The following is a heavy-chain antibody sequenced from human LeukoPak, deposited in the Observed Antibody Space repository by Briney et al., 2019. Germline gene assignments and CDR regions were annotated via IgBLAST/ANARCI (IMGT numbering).Heavy chain of an antibody. D-gene: IGHD3-3*01. V-gene: IGHV4-59*08. Sequence: SETLSLTCTVSGGSISSYYWSWIRQPPGKGLEWIGYIYYSGSTNYNPSLKSRVAISVDTSKNQFSLKLSSVTAADTAVYYCARHLSWYYDFWSGYSLWFDPWGQGILVPVSS. J-gene: IGHJ5*02. CDR1: GGSISSYY. CDR3: ARHLSWYYDFWSGYSLWFDP. CDR2: IYYSGST.